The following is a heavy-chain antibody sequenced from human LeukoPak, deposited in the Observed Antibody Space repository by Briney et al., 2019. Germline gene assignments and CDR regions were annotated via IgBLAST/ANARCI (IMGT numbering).Heavy chain of an antibody. Sequence: SETLSLTCTVSGGSISSSSYYWGWIRQPPGKGLEWIGSIYYSGSTYYNPSLKSRDTISVDTSKNQFSQKLSSVTAADTAVYYCARAGLQGTYYDYWGQGTLVTVSS. CDR2: IYYSGST. V-gene: IGHV4-39*07. CDR1: GGSISSSSYY. CDR3: ARAGLQGTYYDY. D-gene: IGHD5-24*01. J-gene: IGHJ4*02.